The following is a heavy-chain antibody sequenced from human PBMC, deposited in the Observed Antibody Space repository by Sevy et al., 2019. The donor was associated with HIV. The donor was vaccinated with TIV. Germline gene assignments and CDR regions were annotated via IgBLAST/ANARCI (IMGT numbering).Heavy chain of an antibody. J-gene: IGHJ4*02. Sequence: GGSLRLSCAASGFTFSNYAMSWVRQAPGKGLEWVSTFSFGCGKINYADSVKGRFTISRDNSKNTLYLQMNSQRAEDTALYYCAREGCSKPQDYWGQGTLVTVSS. D-gene: IGHD2-2*01. CDR3: AREGCSKPQDY. V-gene: IGHV3-23*01. CDR2: FSFGCGKI. CDR1: GFTFSNYA.